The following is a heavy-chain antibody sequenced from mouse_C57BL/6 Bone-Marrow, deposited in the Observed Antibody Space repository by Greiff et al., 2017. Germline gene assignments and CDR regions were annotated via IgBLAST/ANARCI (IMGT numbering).Heavy chain of an antibody. V-gene: IGHV3-6*01. CDR3: EGGFAY. CDR1: GYSITSGYY. J-gene: IGHJ3*01. Sequence: EVKLMESGPGLVKPSQSLSLTCSVTGYSITSGYYWNWIRQFPGNKLEWMGYISYDGSNNYNPSLKNRISITRDTSKNQFFLKLNSVTTEDTATYYCEGGFAYGGQGTLVTVSA. CDR2: ISYDGSN.